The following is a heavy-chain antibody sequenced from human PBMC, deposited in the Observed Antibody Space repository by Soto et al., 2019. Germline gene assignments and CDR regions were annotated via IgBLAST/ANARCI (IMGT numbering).Heavy chain of an antibody. V-gene: IGHV4-31*03. Sequence: QVQLQESGPGLVKPSQTLSLTCTVSGGSISSGDYYWSWIRQHPGKGLEWIGNFYYSGSTYYNPSLQSRITISVDTSKNQFSLRLSSLTAADTAVYYCARVSYSSSPRYYYYGMDVWGQGTTVTVSS. CDR2: FYYSGST. D-gene: IGHD6-6*01. CDR3: ARVSYSSSPRYYYYGMDV. CDR1: GGSISSGDYY. J-gene: IGHJ6*02.